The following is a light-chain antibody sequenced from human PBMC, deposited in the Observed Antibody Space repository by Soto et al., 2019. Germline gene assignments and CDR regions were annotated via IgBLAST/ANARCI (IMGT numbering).Light chain of an antibody. J-gene: IGKJ1*01. CDR2: GAF. V-gene: IGKV3-20*01. CDR1: QSVSSN. Sequence: EIVMTQSPATLSVSPGERATLSCRASQSVSSNLVWYHQKPGQAPRLLIYGAFNRATGIPDRFSGSGSGTDFTLTISRLEPEDFAVYYCQQYGTSPWTFGQGTKVDIK. CDR3: QQYGTSPWT.